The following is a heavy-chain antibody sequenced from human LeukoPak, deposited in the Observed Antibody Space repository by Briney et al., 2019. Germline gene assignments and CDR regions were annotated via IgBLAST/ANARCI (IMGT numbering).Heavy chain of an antibody. D-gene: IGHD6-19*01. CDR2: ISSRSSYT. CDR1: GFSFSDYY. J-gene: IGHJ4*01. CDR3: AKGRVAVAGPTDY. Sequence: PGGSLRLSCAPSGFSFSDYYMSWIRQAPGKGLEWVSYISSRSSYTNYADSVKGRFTISRDNSKNTLYLQMNSLRAEDTAVYYCAKGRVAVAGPTDYWGQGTLVTVSS. V-gene: IGHV3-11*05.